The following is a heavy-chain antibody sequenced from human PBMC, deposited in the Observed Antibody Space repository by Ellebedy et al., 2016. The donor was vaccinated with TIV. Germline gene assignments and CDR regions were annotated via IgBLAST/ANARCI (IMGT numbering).Heavy chain of an antibody. D-gene: IGHD3-10*01. CDR2: TYYRSTRSGWVN. CDR1: GDSVSNNIAT. V-gene: IGHV6-1*01. Sequence: MPSETLSLTCAISGDSVSNNIATWNWIRQSPSRGLEWLGRTYYRSTRSGWVNDYAVSVKSRVNINPDTSKNQFSLQPNCVTPEDTAVYYCARARPLTMLGYYHGMDVWGRGTTVTVSS. J-gene: IGHJ6*02. CDR3: ARARPLTMLGYYHGMDV.